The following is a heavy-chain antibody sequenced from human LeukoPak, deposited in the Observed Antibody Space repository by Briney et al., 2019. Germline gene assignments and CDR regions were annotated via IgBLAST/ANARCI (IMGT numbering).Heavy chain of an antibody. CDR2: INTNTGNP. V-gene: IGHV7-4-1*02. CDR3: AKNGLGAVVKTD. J-gene: IGHJ4*02. Sequence: ASVTVSCKASGYTFTNYGISWVRQAPGQGLEWMGWINTNTGNPTYAQGFTGRIVFSLDTSVSTAYLQISSLKAEDSAVYYCAKNGLGAVVKTDWGQGTLVTVSS. D-gene: IGHD3-22*01. CDR1: GYTFTNYG.